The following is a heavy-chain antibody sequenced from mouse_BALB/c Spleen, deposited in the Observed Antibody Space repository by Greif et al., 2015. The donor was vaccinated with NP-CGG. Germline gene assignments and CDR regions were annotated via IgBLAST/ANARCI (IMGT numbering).Heavy chain of an antibody. J-gene: IGHJ1*01. CDR3: ARSGYDWYFDV. CDR2: ISSGSSTI. Sequence: EVKLMESGGGLVQPGGSRKLSCAAPGFTFSSFGMHRVRQAPEKGLEWVAYISSGSSTIYYADTVKGRFTISRDNPKNTLFLQMTSLRSEDTAMYYCARSGYDWYFDVWGAGTTVTVSS. D-gene: IGHD3-1*01. V-gene: IGHV5-17*02. CDR1: GFTFSSFG.